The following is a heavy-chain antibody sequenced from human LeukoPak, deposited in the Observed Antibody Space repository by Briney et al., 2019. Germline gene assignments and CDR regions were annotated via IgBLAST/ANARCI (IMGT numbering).Heavy chain of an antibody. CDR3: TRVRGYNFAYDSYYGMDV. CDR1: GGSISSYY. CDR2: IYYSGST. Sequence: ASEALSLTCTVSGGSISSYYWSWIRQPPGKGLEWIGYIYYSGSTNYNPSLKSRVTISVDTSKNQFSLHLRSVTAADTAVYYCTRVRGYNFAYDSYYGMDVWGQGTTVTVSS. J-gene: IGHJ6*02. V-gene: IGHV4-59*01. D-gene: IGHD5-18*01.